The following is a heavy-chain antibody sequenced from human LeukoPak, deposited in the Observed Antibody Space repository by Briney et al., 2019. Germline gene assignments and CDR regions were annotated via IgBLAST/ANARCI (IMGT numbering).Heavy chain of an antibody. Sequence: GASVKVSCKASGYTFTGNYMHWVRQAPGQGLEWMGRINPNSGGTNYAQKFQGRVTMTRDTSISTAYMELSRLRSDDTAVYYCASRGDTAMVHGLIDYWGQGTLVTVSS. CDR2: INPNSGGT. D-gene: IGHD5-18*01. V-gene: IGHV1-2*06. CDR3: ASRGDTAMVHGLIDY. CDR1: GYTFTGNY. J-gene: IGHJ4*02.